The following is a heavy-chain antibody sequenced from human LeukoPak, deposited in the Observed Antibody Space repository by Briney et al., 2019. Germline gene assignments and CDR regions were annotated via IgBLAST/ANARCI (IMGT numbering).Heavy chain of an antibody. J-gene: IGHJ4*02. CDR3: ARSITMVRGVSQRNIPPWS. CDR2: INTNTGNP. Sequence: ASVKVSCKASGYTFTSYAMNWVRQTPGQGLEWMGWINTNTGNPTYAQGFTGRFVFSLDTSVSTAYLQISSLKAEDTAVYYCARSITMVRGVSQRNIPPWSWGQGTLVTVSS. CDR1: GYTFTSYA. V-gene: IGHV7-4-1*02. D-gene: IGHD3-10*01.